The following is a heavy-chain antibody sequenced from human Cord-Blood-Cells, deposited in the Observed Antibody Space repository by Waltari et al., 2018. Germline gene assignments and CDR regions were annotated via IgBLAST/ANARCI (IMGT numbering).Heavy chain of an antibody. CDR2: IYPGDSDT. J-gene: IGHJ4*02. D-gene: IGHD6-19*01. V-gene: IGHV5-51*01. CDR1: GYSFTSYW. Sequence: EVQLVQSGAEVKKPGESLKISCKGSGYSFTSYWIGWVRQMPGKGLEWMGIIYPGDSDTRYSPSFPGQVTISADKSISTAYLQWSSLKASDTAMYYCARKSSIAVAGTDCDYWGQGTLVTVSS. CDR3: ARKSSIAVAGTDCDY.